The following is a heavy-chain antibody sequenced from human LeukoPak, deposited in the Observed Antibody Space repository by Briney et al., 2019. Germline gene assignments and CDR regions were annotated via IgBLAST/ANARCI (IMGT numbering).Heavy chain of an antibody. V-gene: IGHV4-30-4*01. J-gene: IGHJ4*02. CDR1: GGSISSGDYY. Sequence: SQTLSLTCTVSGGSISSGDYYWSWIRQPPGKGLEWIGYIYYSGSTYYNPSLKSRVTISVDTSMNQFSLKLSSVTAADTAVYYCARERSPAATQSYFDYWGQGTLVTVSS. CDR3: ARERSPAATQSYFDY. D-gene: IGHD2-15*01. CDR2: IYYSGST.